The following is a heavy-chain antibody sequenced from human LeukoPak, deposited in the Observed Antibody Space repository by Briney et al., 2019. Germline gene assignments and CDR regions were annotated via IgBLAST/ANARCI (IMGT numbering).Heavy chain of an antibody. CDR1: GYTLTELS. V-gene: IGHV1-24*01. CDR2: FDPEDGET. J-gene: IGHJ4*02. Sequence: ASVKVSREVSGYTLTELSMHWVRQAPGKGLEWMGGFDPEDGETIYAQKFQGRVTMTEDTSTDTAYMELSSLRSEDTAVYYCATVAFDTVTTGGWLDYWGQGTLVTVSS. CDR3: ATVAFDTVTTGGWLDY. D-gene: IGHD4-17*01.